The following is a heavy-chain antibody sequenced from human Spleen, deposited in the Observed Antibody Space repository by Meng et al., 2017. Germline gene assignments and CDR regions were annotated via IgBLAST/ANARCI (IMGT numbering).Heavy chain of an antibody. CDR1: GGSISSSSYY. V-gene: IGHV4-39*07. J-gene: IGHJ5*02. D-gene: IGHD6-19*01. CDR3: FRAGDQGVGFSWFDP. Sequence: SETLSLTCTVSGGSISSSSYYWGWIRQPPGKRLEWIGGIYYSGSTYYNPSLKSRITITIDTSKKQFSLKLTSVTAADAAVYYCFRAGDQGVGFSWFDPWGQGTLVTVSS. CDR2: IYYSGST.